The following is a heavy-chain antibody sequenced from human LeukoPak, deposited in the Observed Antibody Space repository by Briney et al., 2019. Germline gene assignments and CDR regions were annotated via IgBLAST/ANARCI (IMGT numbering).Heavy chain of an antibody. CDR1: GGSFSDYS. V-gene: IGHV4-34*01. J-gene: IGHJ4*02. D-gene: IGHD3-9*01. CDR2: INHSGRT. CDR3: ARGLRFVRYFDLLLPHFDF. Sequence: SETLSLTCAVYGGSFSDYSWSWTRQSPGKGLEWIGEINHSGRTYYNPSLKSRLTISVDTSNNQFSLKLTSVTATDTAVYYCARGLRFVRYFDLLLPHFDFWGQGTLVTVSS.